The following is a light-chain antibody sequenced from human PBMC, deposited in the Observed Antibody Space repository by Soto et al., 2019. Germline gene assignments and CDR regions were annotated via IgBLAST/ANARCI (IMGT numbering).Light chain of an antibody. J-gene: IGKJ2*01. Sequence: IQMTQSPSTLSASVGDRVTITCRASQRVSTWLAWYQQKSGEAPKLLIFGASTLQSGVPSRFSGSGSGTDFTLTISSLQPEDFATYYCLHDYNYPYTFGQGTKVEIK. V-gene: IGKV1-6*01. CDR1: QRVSTW. CDR2: GAS. CDR3: LHDYNYPYT.